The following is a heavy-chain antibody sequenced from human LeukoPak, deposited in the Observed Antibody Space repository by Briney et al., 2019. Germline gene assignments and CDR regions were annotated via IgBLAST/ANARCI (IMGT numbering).Heavy chain of an antibody. CDR3: AKDPGLLLWFGESFDFDY. V-gene: IGHV3-30*18. D-gene: IGHD3-10*01. CDR2: ISYDGSNK. Sequence: GGSLRLSCAASGFTFSSYGMHWVRQAPGKGLEWVAVISYDGSNKYYADSVKGRFTISRDNSKNTLYLQMNSLRAEDTAVYYCAKDPGLLLWFGESFDFDYWGQGTLVTVSS. CDR1: GFTFSSYG. J-gene: IGHJ4*02.